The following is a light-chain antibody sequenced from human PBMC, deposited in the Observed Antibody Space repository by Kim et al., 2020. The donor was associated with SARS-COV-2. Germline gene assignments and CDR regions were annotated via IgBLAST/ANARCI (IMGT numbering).Light chain of an antibody. CDR3: QQYYSYQYT. Sequence: AIRMTQSPSSLSASTGDRVTITCRASQGISSYLAWYQQKPGKAPKLLIYAASTLQSGVPSRFSGSGSGTDFTLTISCLQSEDFATYYCQQYYSYQYTFGQGTKLEI. CDR2: AAS. J-gene: IGKJ2*01. CDR1: QGISSY. V-gene: IGKV1-8*01.